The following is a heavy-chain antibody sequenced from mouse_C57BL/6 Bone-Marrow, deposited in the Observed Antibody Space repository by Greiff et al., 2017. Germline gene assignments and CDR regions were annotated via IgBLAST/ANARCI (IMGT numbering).Heavy chain of an antibody. Sequence: EVQRVESEGGLVQPGSSMKLSCTASGFTFSDYYMAWVRQVPEKGLEWVANINYDGSSTYYLDSLKSRFIISRDNAKNILYLQMSSLKSEDTATYYCARDPYCYGSCYSYWYFDVWGTGTTVTVSS. D-gene: IGHD1-1*01. J-gene: IGHJ1*03. V-gene: IGHV5-16*01. CDR2: INYDGSST. CDR3: ARDPYCYGSCYSYWYFDV. CDR1: GFTFSDYY.